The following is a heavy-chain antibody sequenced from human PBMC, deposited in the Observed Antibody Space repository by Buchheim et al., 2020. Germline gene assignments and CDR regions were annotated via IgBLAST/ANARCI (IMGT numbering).Heavy chain of an antibody. D-gene: IGHD2-21*01. CDR3: ASSTYCGGDCYYYYYYGMDV. CDR1: GFTFSSYW. Sequence: EVQLVESGGGLVQPGGSLRLSCAASGFTFSSYWMSWVRQAPGKGLEWVANIKQDGSEKYYVDSVKGRFTISRDNAKNSLYLQMNSLRAEDTAVYYCASSTYCGGDCYYYYYYGMDVWAKGP. V-gene: IGHV3-7*01. J-gene: IGHJ6*02. CDR2: IKQDGSEK.